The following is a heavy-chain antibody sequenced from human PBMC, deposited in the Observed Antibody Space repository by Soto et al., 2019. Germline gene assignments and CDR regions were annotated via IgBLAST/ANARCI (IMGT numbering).Heavy chain of an antibody. V-gene: IGHV4-59*12. CDR3: VLGGVPETDGRGRIN. CDR2: IYYSGST. CDR1: GGSISTYY. D-gene: IGHD3-10*01. Sequence: SETLSLTCTVSGGSISTYYWSWIRQPPGKGLEWIGYIYYSGSTNYNPSLKSRVTISADTSRNQFSLKLSAVTAADTAVYYCVLGGVPETDGRGRINWDQGTPVTGSS. J-gene: IGHJ4*02.